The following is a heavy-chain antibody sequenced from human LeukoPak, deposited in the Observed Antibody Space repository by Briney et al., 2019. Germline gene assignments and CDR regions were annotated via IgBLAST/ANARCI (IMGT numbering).Heavy chain of an antibody. Sequence: GGSLRLSCAASGFTFSTYGMHWVRQAPGKGLEWVAVISYDGTNKYYADSVKGRFTISRDNSKNTLYLQMNSLRAEDTAVYYCTPRRGYLYYFDYWGQGTLVTVSS. V-gene: IGHV3-30*03. CDR2: ISYDGTNK. J-gene: IGHJ4*02. CDR1: GFTFSTYG. CDR3: TPRRGYLYYFDY. D-gene: IGHD3-22*01.